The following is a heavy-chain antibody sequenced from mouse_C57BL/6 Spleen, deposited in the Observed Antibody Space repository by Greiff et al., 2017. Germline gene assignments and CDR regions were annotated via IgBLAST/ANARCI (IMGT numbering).Heavy chain of an antibody. V-gene: IGHV1-55*01. Sequence: QVQLKQPGAELVKPGASVKMSCKASGYTFTSYWITWVKQRPGQGLEWIGDIYPGSGSTNYNEKFKSKATLTVDTSSSTAYMQLSSLTSEDSAVYYCARKGAYYSNYGYFDVWGTGTTVTVSS. CDR3: ARKGAYYSNYGYFDV. CDR2: IYPGSGST. D-gene: IGHD2-5*01. CDR1: GYTFTSYW. J-gene: IGHJ1*03.